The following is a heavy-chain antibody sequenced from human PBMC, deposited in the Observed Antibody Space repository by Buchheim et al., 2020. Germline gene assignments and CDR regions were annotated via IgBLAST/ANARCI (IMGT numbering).Heavy chain of an antibody. Sequence: QVQLQESGPGLVKPSQTLSLTCTVSGGSISSGGYYWSWIRQHPGKGLEWIGYIYYSGSTYYNPSLKSRVTISVDTSKNQFSLKLSSVTAADTAVYYCARDQLRRPYYDFWSGYSYYYYGMDVWGQGTT. J-gene: IGHJ6*02. CDR3: ARDQLRRPYYDFWSGYSYYYYGMDV. V-gene: IGHV4-31*03. CDR2: IYYSGST. D-gene: IGHD3-3*01. CDR1: GGSISSGGYY.